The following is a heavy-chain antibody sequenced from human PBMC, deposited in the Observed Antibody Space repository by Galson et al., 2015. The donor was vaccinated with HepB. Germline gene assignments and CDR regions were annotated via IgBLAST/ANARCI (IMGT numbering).Heavy chain of an antibody. Sequence: SVKVSCKASGYTFTSHSVNWVRQAPGQGLEWMGWMSGYNGATKYAHKFQGRVTMTTETSTTTAYMELRSLRSDDTAVYYCARGALVAVVNANLNNWFDPWGQGTLVTVSS. J-gene: IGHJ5*02. CDR2: MSGYNGAT. V-gene: IGHV1-18*01. D-gene: IGHD2-8*02. CDR3: ARGALVAVVNANLNNWFDP. CDR1: GYTFTSHS.